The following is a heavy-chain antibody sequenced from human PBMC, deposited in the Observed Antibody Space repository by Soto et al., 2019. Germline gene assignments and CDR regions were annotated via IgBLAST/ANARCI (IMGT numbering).Heavy chain of an antibody. Sequence: GESLKISCKGSGYSFTSYWIGWVRQMPGKGLEWLGIIYPGDSDTRYSPSFQGQVTISADKSISTAYLQWSSLKASDTAMYYCARRRDGYNLDYYYGMDVWGQGTTVTVSS. CDR2: IYPGDSDT. J-gene: IGHJ6*02. D-gene: IGHD5-12*01. V-gene: IGHV5-51*01. CDR3: ARRRDGYNLDYYYGMDV. CDR1: GYSFTSYW.